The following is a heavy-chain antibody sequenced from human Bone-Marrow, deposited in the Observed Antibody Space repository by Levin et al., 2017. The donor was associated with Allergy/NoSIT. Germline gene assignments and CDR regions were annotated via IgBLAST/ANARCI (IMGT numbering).Heavy chain of an antibody. Sequence: GGSLRLSCKASGYNFTNYWIAWVRQMPGKGLEWMGIIYPGDSDARYSPAFQGQVIISADKSITTAYLQWSSLKASDSAMYYCARRGDYYGSGYCDYWGQGTLVTVSS. J-gene: IGHJ4*02. CDR2: IYPGDSDA. D-gene: IGHD3-10*01. CDR1: GYNFTNYW. V-gene: IGHV5-51*01. CDR3: ARRGDYYGSGYCDY.